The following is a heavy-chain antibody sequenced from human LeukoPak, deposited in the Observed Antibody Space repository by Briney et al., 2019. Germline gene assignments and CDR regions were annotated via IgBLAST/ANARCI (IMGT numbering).Heavy chain of an antibody. CDR2: IYYSGST. J-gene: IGHJ3*02. V-gene: IGHV4-59*08. Sequence: KPSETLSLTCTVSGGSISSYYWSWIRQPPGKGLEWIAYIYYSGSTNYNPSLKSRVTISVDTSKNQFSLRLRSVTAADTAVYYCARGRSITGTKRSRAFDIWGQGTMVTVSS. D-gene: IGHD1-20*01. CDR3: ARGRSITGTKRSRAFDI. CDR1: GGSISSYY.